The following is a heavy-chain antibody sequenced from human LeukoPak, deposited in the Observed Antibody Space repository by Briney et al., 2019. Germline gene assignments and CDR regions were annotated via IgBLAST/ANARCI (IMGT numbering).Heavy chain of an antibody. Sequence: SETLSLTCTVSGGSFSGNYYWGWIRQPPGKGLEWIGSIYSGGRIYYNPSLKSRVIISVDTSMNHFSLKLTSVTAADTAVYYCARAPWAYGNYVHAFDIWGQGTMVTVSS. J-gene: IGHJ3*02. CDR1: GGSFSGNYY. CDR2: IYSGGRI. D-gene: IGHD4-11*01. V-gene: IGHV4-39*07. CDR3: ARAPWAYGNYVHAFDI.